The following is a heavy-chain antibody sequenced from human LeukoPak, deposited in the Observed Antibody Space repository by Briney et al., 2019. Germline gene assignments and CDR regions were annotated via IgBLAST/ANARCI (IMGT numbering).Heavy chain of an antibody. D-gene: IGHD3-3*01. J-gene: IGHJ6*03. Sequence: ASVKVSCKASGYTFTSYDINWVRQATGQGLEWMGWMNPNSGNTGYAQKFQGRVTITRNTSISTAYMELSSLRSEDTAVYYCARGRPYDFWSGYVPLDYYYYYMDVWGKGTTATVSS. CDR3: ARGRPYDFWSGYVPLDYYYYYMDV. V-gene: IGHV1-8*03. CDR2: MNPNSGNT. CDR1: GYTFTSYD.